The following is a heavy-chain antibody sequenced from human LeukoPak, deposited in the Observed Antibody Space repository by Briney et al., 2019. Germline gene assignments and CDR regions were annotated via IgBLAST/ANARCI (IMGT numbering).Heavy chain of an antibody. V-gene: IGHV3-48*03. CDR1: GFTFSSYE. D-gene: IGHD2-21*02. CDR3: ARETLHCGGDRLDY. CDR2: ISTTDTTK. Sequence: HTGGSLTLSCATSGFTFSSYEWNWVRQPPGKGLEWLSYISTTDTTKYYADSVKGRFTISRDNAKNSLFLHMNSLRVEDTALYYCARETLHCGGDRLDYWGQGTLVTVSS. J-gene: IGHJ4*02.